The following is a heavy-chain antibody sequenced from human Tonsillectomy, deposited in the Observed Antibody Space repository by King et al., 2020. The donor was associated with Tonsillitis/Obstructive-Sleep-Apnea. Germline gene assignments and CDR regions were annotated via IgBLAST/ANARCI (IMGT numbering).Heavy chain of an antibody. CDR3: AREIPAAGTNWFDP. Sequence: QLQESGPGLVKPSGTLSLTCAVSGDSISSSYWWSWVRQPPGKGLEWIGGIYHSGSTNYNPSLKGRVTISLDKSKNQFSLKLRSVTAADTAVYFCAREIPAAGTNWFDPWGQGTLVTVSS. CDR1: GDSISSSYW. J-gene: IGHJ5*02. V-gene: IGHV4-4*02. D-gene: IGHD6-13*01. CDR2: IYHSGST.